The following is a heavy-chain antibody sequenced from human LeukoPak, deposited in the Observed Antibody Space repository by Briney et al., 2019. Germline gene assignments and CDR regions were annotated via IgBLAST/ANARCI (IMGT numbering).Heavy chain of an antibody. CDR1: GGTFSSYA. CDR2: IIPIFGTA. CDR3: AREVSDFWSGYSGGYYYYYGMDV. Sequence: GSSVKVSCKASGGTFSSYAISWVRQAPGQGLEWMGGIIPIFGTANYAQKFQGRVTITADESTSTAYMELSSLRPEDTAVYYCAREVSDFWSGYSGGYYYYYGMDVWGQGTTVTVSS. V-gene: IGHV1-69*01. D-gene: IGHD3-3*01. J-gene: IGHJ6*02.